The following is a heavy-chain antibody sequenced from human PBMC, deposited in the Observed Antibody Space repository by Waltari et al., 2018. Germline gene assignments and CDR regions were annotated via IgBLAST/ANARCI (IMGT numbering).Heavy chain of an antibody. CDR1: GFSLSSSGVG. CDR3: AHFTSDDLWGGYVIDP. D-gene: IGHD3-3*01. V-gene: IGHV2-5*01. Sequence: QITLKESGPTLVKPTQTLTLTCTFSGFSLSSSGVGVGWIRQPPGKALEWLAFIYWNDDKRYSPSLKSRLTITKDTSRNQVVLTMTNMDPVDTATYYCAHFTSDDLWGGYVIDPWGQGTPVTVSS. J-gene: IGHJ5*02. CDR2: IYWNDDK.